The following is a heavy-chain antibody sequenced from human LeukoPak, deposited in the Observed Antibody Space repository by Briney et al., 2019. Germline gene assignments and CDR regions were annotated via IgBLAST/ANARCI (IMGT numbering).Heavy chain of an antibody. CDR2: INHSGST. Sequence: SETLSLACTVSGYSISSGYYWSWIRQPPGKGLEWIGEINHSGSTNYNPSLKSRVTISVDTSKNQFSLKLSSVTAADTAVYYCARGFASHPSVSIAARPPFDYWGQGTLVAVSS. J-gene: IGHJ4*02. D-gene: IGHD6-6*01. CDR1: GYSISSGYY. V-gene: IGHV4-38-2*02. CDR3: ARGFASHPSVSIAARPPFDY.